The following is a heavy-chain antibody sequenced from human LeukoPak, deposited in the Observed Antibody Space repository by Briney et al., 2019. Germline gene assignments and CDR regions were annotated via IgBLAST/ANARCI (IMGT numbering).Heavy chain of an antibody. J-gene: IGHJ4*02. V-gene: IGHV3-72*01. CDR1: GFTFSDHY. D-gene: IGHD6-13*01. CDR2: SRNRANSYTT. Sequence: GGSLRLSCAVSGFTFSDHYMDWVRQAPGKGLEWVGRSRNRANSYTTDYAASVKGRFTISRDDSKNSLYRQMDSLKTEDTAVYYCARVAVYSSSWDFWGQGTLVTVSS. CDR3: ARVAVYSSSWDF.